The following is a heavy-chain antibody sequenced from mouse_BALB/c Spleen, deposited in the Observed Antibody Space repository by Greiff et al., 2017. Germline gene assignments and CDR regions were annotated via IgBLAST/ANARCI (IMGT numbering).Heavy chain of an antibody. CDR3: ARNDGYSFAY. Sequence: VQRVESGAELAKPGASVKMSCKASGYTFTSYWMHWVKQRPGQGLEWIGYINPSTGYTEYNQKFKDKATLTADKSSSTAYMQLSSLTSEDSAVYYCARNDGYSFAYWGQGTLVTVSA. CDR2: INPSTGYT. V-gene: IGHV1-7*01. D-gene: IGHD2-3*01. J-gene: IGHJ3*01. CDR1: GYTFTSYW.